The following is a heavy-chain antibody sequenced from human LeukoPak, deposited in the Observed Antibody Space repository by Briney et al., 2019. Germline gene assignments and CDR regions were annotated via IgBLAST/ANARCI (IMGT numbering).Heavy chain of an antibody. CDR3: ARVTYYDFWSGYPFYYYYYMDV. D-gene: IGHD3-3*01. V-gene: IGHV1-18*01. CDR1: GYTFTSYG. J-gene: IGHJ6*03. Sequence: ASVKASCKASGYTFTSYGISWVRQAPGQGLEWMGWISAYNGNTNYAQKLQGRVTMTTDTSTSTAYMELRSLRSDDTAVYYCARVTYYDFWSGYPFYYYYYMDVWGKGTTVTVSS. CDR2: ISAYNGNT.